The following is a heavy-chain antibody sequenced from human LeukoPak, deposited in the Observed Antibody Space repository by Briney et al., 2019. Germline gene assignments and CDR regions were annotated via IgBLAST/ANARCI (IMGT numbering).Heavy chain of an antibody. V-gene: IGHV4-34*01. CDR1: GGSFSGYY. CDR2: INHSGST. Sequence: PSETLSLTCAVYGGSFSGYYWSWIRQPPGKGLEWIGEINHSGSTNYNPSLKSRVTISVDTSKHQFSLKLSSVTAADTAVYYCARGRRYCSSTSCYGRYGMDVWGQGTTVTVSS. J-gene: IGHJ6*02. D-gene: IGHD2-2*01. CDR3: ARGRRYCSSTSCYGRYGMDV.